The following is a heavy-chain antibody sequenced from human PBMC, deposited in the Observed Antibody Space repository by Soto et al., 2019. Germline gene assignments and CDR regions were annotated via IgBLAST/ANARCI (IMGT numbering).Heavy chain of an antibody. CDR3: TRDMNV. CDR2: IKEDGSDK. CDR1: GFTFSSYW. Sequence: GGSLRLSCAASGFTFSSYWMTWVRQAPGKGLEWVVNIKEDGSDKYYVDSVKGRFTISRDNAKNSLYLQMNSLRAEDTAVYFCTRDMNVWGQGTTVTVSS. J-gene: IGHJ6*02. V-gene: IGHV3-7*01.